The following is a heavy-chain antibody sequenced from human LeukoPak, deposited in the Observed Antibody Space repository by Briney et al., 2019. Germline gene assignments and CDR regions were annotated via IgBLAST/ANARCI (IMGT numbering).Heavy chain of an antibody. CDR1: GFTVSSYA. CDR2: ISGSGGST. Sequence: PGGSLRLSCAASGFTVSSYAMSWVRQAPGKGLEWVSAISGSGGSTYYADSVKGRFTISRDNAKNSLYLQMNSLRAEDTAVYYCARVVGYQYYFDFWGQGTLVTVSS. CDR3: ARVVGYQYYFDF. D-gene: IGHD5-18*01. V-gene: IGHV3-23*01. J-gene: IGHJ4*02.